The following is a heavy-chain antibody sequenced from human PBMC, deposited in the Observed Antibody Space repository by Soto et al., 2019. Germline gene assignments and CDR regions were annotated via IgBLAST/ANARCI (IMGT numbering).Heavy chain of an antibody. J-gene: IGHJ6*02. Sequence: ASVKVSCKASGYTFTSYYMHLVRQAPVQVLELIVIMNPSFFSTSYAQKFQGRFTSTRYTSTIAFCIELIILISEDTVVYYCAXDIDSYGFEGVRDWGMDVWGQGTTVTVSS. CDR1: GYTFTSYY. V-gene: IGHV1-46*01. CDR3: AXDIDSYGFEGVRDWGMDV. CDR2: MNPSFFST. D-gene: IGHD5-18*01.